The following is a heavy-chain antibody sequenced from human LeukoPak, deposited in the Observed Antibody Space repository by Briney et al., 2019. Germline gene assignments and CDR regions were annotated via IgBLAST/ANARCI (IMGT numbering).Heavy chain of an antibody. V-gene: IGHV1-69*13. CDR1: GGTFSSYA. D-gene: IGHD5-12*01. J-gene: IGHJ4*02. CDR2: IIPIFDTA. CDR3: ARDDPGYSGYDFS. Sequence: ASVKVSCKASGGTFSSYAISWVRQAPGQGLEWMGGIIPIFDTANYAQKFQGRVTITADESTSTAYMELSSLRSEDTAVYYCARDDPGYSGYDFSWGQGTLVTVSS.